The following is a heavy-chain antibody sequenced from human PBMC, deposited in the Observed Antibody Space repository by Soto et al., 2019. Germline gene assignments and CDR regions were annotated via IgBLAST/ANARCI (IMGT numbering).Heavy chain of an antibody. CDR1: GGSISSLNDY. CDR2: IFDSGTA. J-gene: IGHJ5*02. Sequence: QVQLEQSGPGLVKPSQTLSLTCKISGGSISSLNDYWSWIRQSPGEGLEWIGYIFDSGTAHYNPSLKGRXXXXXXXXXXXXXXTIXXVTVADTAVYYCAREVSWTGAFDHWGQGILVTVSS. D-gene: IGHD2-8*02. V-gene: IGHV4-31*02. CDR3: AREVSWTGAFDH.